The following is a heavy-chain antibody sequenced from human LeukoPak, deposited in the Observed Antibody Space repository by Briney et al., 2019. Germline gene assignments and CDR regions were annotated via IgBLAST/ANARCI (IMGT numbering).Heavy chain of an antibody. CDR1: GGSISSDY. V-gene: IGHV4-59*12. D-gene: IGHD3-9*01. J-gene: IGHJ4*02. CDR2: IYYSGST. CDR3: ARETNYYDTLTGYYYYFDY. Sequence: SETLSLTCTVSGGSISSDYWSWIRQPPGKGLEWIGSIYYSGSTYYNPSLKSRVTISVDTSKNQFSLKLSSVTAADTAVYYCARETNYYDTLTGYYYYFDYWGQGTLVTVSS.